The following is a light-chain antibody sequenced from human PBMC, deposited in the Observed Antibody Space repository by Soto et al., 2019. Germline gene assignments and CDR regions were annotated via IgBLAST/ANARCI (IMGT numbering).Light chain of an antibody. CDR2: SNS. CDR3: SAWDDSLNGVL. J-gene: IGLJ2*01. Sequence: QPVLTQPSSASGTPGQRVTISCSGSISNIGSNTVNWYQQLPGTAPKLLIYSNSQRPSGVPDRFSGSKSGTSVSLAISGLQSDDEADYYCSAWDDSLNGVLFGGGTKLTVL. V-gene: IGLV1-44*01. CDR1: ISNIGSNT.